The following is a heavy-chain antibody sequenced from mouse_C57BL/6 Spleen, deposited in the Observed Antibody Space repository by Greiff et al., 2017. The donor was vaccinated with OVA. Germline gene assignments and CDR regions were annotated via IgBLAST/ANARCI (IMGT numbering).Heavy chain of an antibody. Sequence: VQLQQSGAELVRPGTSVKVSCKASGYAFTNYLIEWVKQRPGQGLEWIGVINPGSGGTNYNEKFKGKATLTADKSSSTAYMQLSSLTSEDSAVYFCARKGDYDGCAYWGQGTLVTVSA. CDR1: GYAFTNYL. J-gene: IGHJ3*01. V-gene: IGHV1-54*01. D-gene: IGHD2-4*01. CDR3: ARKGDYDGCAY. CDR2: INPGSGGT.